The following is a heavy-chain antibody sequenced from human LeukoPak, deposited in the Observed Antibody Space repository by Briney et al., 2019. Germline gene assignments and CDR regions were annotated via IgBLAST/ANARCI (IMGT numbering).Heavy chain of an antibody. J-gene: IGHJ3*02. Sequence: SVKVSCKASGGRFSSFAINWVRQAPGEGLEWMGRIIPLFNVPNYARKFQGRVTITADESTSTSYMELSSLRSEDTAIYYCARQDYYDSGGRNDAFDIWGQGTMVTVS. CDR3: ARQDYYDSGGRNDAFDI. CDR2: IIPLFNVP. CDR1: GGRFSSFA. V-gene: IGHV1-69*13. D-gene: IGHD3-22*01.